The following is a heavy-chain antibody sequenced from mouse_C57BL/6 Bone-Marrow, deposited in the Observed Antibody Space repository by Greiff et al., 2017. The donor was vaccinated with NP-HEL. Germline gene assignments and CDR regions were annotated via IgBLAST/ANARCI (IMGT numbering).Heavy chain of an antibody. D-gene: IGHD1-1*01. CDR1: GFTFSDYY. V-gene: IGHV5-12*01. J-gene: IGHJ3*01. CDR3: ARPHYYGSSSWFAY. CDR2: ISNGGGST. Sequence: DVHLVESGGGLVQPGGSLKLSCAASGFTFSDYYMYWVRQTPEKRLEWVAYISNGGGSTYYPDTVKGRFTISRDNAKNTLYLQMSRLKSEDTAMYYCARPHYYGSSSWFAYWGQGTLVTVSA.